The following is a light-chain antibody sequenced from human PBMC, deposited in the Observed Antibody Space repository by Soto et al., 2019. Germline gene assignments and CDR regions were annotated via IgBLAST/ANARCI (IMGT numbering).Light chain of an antibody. CDR1: QSLLHSNGYNY. V-gene: IGKV2-28*01. CDR2: LGS. J-gene: IGKJ4*01. Sequence: MTQSPLSLPVTPGEPASISCRSSQSLLHSNGYNYLDWYLQKPGQSPQLLIYLGSNRASGVPDRFSGSGSGTDFTLKISRVEAEDVGVYYCMQALQTPLTFGGGTKVDIK. CDR3: MQALQTPLT.